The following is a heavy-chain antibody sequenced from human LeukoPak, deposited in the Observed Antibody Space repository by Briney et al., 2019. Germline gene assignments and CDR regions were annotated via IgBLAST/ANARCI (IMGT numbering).Heavy chain of an antibody. Sequence: RAAVKDSCMASLYTFNMYDINWVRPATGQGRGWMGWVSPTMGKTHYAQNFQGRVTMTWNSSITTAYMELSSLRSEDKAVFYCARVLARGRGALKERLLYNNVYYDMDVWGQGTTVTVSS. CDR1: LYTFNMYD. CDR2: VSPTMGKT. CDR3: ARVLARGRGALKERLLYNNVYYDMDV. D-gene: IGHD1-26*01. J-gene: IGHJ6*02. V-gene: IGHV1-8*01.